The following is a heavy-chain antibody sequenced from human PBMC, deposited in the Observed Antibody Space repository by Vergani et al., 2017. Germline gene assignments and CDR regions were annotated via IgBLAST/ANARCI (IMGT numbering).Heavy chain of an antibody. D-gene: IGHD6-13*01. CDR2: INHSGST. V-gene: IGHV4-34*01. CDR1: GGSFSGYY. CDR3: ARGGSSSWYGARWFDP. J-gene: IGHJ5*02. Sequence: QVQLQQWGAGLLKPSETLSLTCAVYGGSFSGYYWSWIRQPPGKGLEWIGEINHSGSTNYNPSLKSRVTISVDTSKNQFSLKLSSVTAADTAVYYCARGGSSSWYGARWFDPWGQGTLVTVSS.